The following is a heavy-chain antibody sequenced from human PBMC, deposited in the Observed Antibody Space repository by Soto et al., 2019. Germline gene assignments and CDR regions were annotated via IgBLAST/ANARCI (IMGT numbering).Heavy chain of an antibody. CDR2: ISNSGST. Sequence: NPSETLSLTCTVSGGSVTSDEDYWTWIRQSPGKGLEWIGHISNSGSTGYNPSLKTRLSMSVDRSKNQFTLRLTSVTAADTAVYFCATESGSTYGYFDHWGQGTQVTVSS. CDR1: GGSVTSDEDY. D-gene: IGHD5-18*01. V-gene: IGHV4-30-4*01. J-gene: IGHJ4*02. CDR3: ATESGSTYGYFDH.